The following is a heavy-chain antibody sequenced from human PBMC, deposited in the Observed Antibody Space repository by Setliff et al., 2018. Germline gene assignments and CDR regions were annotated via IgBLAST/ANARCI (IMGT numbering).Heavy chain of an antibody. CDR1: GGSISSIYW. D-gene: IGHD4-17*01. V-gene: IGHV4-4*02. CDR3: ARAYGGGHDY. CDR2: INHSGST. J-gene: IGHJ4*02. Sequence: ASETLSLTCAVSGGSISSIYWWSWVRQPPGKGLEWIGEINHSGSTNYNPSLKSRVTISVDKSKNQFSLRLTSVTAADTAVYYCARAYGGGHDYWGQGTLVTVSS.